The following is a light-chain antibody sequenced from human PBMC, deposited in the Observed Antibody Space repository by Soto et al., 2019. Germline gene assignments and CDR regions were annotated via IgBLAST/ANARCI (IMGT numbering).Light chain of an antibody. CDR1: SSDVGGYNH. CDR3: CSYTSSSTL. V-gene: IGLV2-14*01. Sequence: QSALTQPASVSGSPGQSITISCTGTSSDVGGYNHVSWYQQHPGKAPKLIIYEVRNRPSGVSNRLSGSKSGNTASLTISGLQADDEADYYCCSYTSSSTLFGGGTKLTVL. J-gene: IGLJ2*01. CDR2: EVR.